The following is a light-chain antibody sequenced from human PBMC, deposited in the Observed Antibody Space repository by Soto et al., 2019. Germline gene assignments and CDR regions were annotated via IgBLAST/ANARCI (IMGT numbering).Light chain of an antibody. J-gene: IGLJ3*02. CDR3: SAWDDSLNGWV. CDR2: NND. V-gene: IGLV1-44*01. CDR1: YSNIGNTV. Sequence: QSVLSQPPSASGTPGQGVTISCSGSYSNIGNTVVTWYQLLPGTAPKLLIYNNDHRPSGVPDRFAGSKSGTSAPLAISGRQAADEAEYCCSAWDDSLNGWVFGGGTKVTVL.